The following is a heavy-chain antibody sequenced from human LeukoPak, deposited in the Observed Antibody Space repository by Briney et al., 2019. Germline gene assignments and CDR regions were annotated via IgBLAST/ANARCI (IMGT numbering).Heavy chain of an antibody. D-gene: IGHD3-16*01. CDR1: GFTFSSYE. V-gene: IGHV3-48*03. J-gene: IGHJ4*02. CDR2: ISSSGSTI. Sequence: GRSLRLSCAASGFTFSSYEMNWVRQAPGKGLEWVSYISSSGSTIYYADSVKGRFTISRDNAKNSLYLQMNSLRAEDTAVYYCARADTYYFDYWGQGTLVTVSS. CDR3: ARADTYYFDY.